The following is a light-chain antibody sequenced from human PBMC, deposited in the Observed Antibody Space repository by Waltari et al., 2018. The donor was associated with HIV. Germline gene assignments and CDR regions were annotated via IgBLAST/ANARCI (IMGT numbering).Light chain of an antibody. Sequence: EIVLTPSPGPLSLSPGGRATLSCRASQRIAKHYLTWYDHGPGQAPRLLIFGASSRATGIPDRFSASGSGTDFTLTISSLDPSDYALYYCQQYDMSPRTFGQGTRVDIK. CDR3: QQYDMSPRT. V-gene: IGKV3-20*01. CDR2: GAS. CDR1: QRIAKHY. J-gene: IGKJ2*01.